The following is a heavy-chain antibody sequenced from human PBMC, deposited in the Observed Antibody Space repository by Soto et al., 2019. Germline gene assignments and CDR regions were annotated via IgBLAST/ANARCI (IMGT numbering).Heavy chain of an antibody. D-gene: IGHD3-22*01. V-gene: IGHV3-23*01. CDR3: AKDYGLFFFGPSVFDI. J-gene: IGHJ3*02. CDR1: GFTFSSYA. CDR2: ISGSGGST. Sequence: GGSLRLSCAASGFTFSSYAMSWVRQAPGKGLEWVSAISGSGGSTYYADSVKGRFTIPRDNSKNTLYLQMNSLRAEDTAVFYCAKDYGLFFFGPSVFDIWGQGTMVTVSS.